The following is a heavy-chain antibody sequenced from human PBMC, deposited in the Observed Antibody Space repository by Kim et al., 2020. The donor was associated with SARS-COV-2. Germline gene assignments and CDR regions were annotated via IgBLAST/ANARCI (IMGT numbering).Heavy chain of an antibody. D-gene: IGHD3-10*01. CDR3: ATEAGPLDY. V-gene: IGHV3-53*01. J-gene: IGHJ4*02. CDR2: ISAGGSI. Sequence: GGSLRLSCAASGFTFSTNDMPWVRQAPGRGPEWVSIISAGGSIYYAESVEGRLFISRDNSKNTFHFQMKSLPAEDSTAYFCATEAGPLDYWGQGTLVIDS. CDR1: GFTFSTND.